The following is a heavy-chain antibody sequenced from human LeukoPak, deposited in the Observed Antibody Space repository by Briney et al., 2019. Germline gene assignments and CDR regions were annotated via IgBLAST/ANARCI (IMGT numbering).Heavy chain of an antibody. CDR1: GFTFRNYT. CDR2: ISGSGAGT. CDR3: AIRDGGYNSVGAFDI. Sequence: PGGSLRPSCAASGFTFRNYTISWVRQAPGKGLEWVSLISGSGAGTYYADSVKGRFTISRDNSKNTLYLQMNSLRAEDTAVYYCAIRDGGYNSVGAFDIWGQGTMVTVSS. D-gene: IGHD5-24*01. V-gene: IGHV3-23*01. J-gene: IGHJ3*02.